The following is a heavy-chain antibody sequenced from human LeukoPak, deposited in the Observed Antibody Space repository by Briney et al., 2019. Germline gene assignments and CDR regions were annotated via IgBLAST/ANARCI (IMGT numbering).Heavy chain of an antibody. Sequence: GGSLRLSCAASGFTFSSYLMSWVRQAPGKGLEWVANIKQDGSEKYYVDSVKGRFTISRDNAKNSLYLQMNSLRAEDTAVYYCAREGLIAARNRYYYYMDVWGKGTTVTVSS. V-gene: IGHV3-7*01. CDR1: GFTFSSYL. CDR2: IKQDGSEK. CDR3: AREGLIAARNRYYYYMDV. J-gene: IGHJ6*03. D-gene: IGHD6-6*01.